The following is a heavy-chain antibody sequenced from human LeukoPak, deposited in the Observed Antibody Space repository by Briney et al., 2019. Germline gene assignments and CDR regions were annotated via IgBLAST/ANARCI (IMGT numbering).Heavy chain of an antibody. Sequence: GGSLRLSCSASEFTFSNYAMHWVRQAPGKGLEYVSAISSNGGSTYYADSVKGRFTISRDNSKNTLYLQMSSRRAEDTAVYYCVKDGVRGGGVDFDCWGQGTLVTVSS. J-gene: IGHJ4*02. CDR3: VKDGVRGGGVDFDC. CDR1: EFTFSNYA. V-gene: IGHV3-64D*06. CDR2: ISSNGGST. D-gene: IGHD2-15*01.